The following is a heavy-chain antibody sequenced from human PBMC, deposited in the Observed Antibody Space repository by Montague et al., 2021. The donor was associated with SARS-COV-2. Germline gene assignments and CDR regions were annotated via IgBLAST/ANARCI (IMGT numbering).Heavy chain of an antibody. CDR2: FTGGNT. Sequence: SLSLSCAASGFTFSIYAMSWVRQAPGKGPQWVSTFTGGNTFYADAVKGXFTISRDNYKNTLYLQMNSLGAEDTAIYYCAKAEESGNYLSVGLDSWGPGTLVTVSS. CDR1: GFTFSIYA. D-gene: IGHD2/OR15-2a*01. J-gene: IGHJ4*02. V-gene: IGHV3-23*01. CDR3: AKAEESGNYLSVGLDS.